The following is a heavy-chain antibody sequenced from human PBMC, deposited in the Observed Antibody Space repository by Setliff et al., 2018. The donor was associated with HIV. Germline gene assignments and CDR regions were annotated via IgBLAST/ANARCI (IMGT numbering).Heavy chain of an antibody. J-gene: IGHJ4*02. D-gene: IGHD2-15*01. CDR3: VTLLGYCSGGSCYSRD. CDR1: GGSISSSSYY. CDR2: IYYSGST. V-gene: IGHV4-39*01. Sequence: PSETLSLTCTVSGGSISSSSYYWGWIRQPPGKGLEWIGSIYYSGSTYYNPSLKSRVTISVDTSKNQFSLKLSSVTAADTAVYYCVTLLGYCSGGSCYSRDWGQGTLVTVSS.